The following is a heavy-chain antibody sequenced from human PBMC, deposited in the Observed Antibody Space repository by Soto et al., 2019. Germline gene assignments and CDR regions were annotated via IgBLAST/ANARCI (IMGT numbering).Heavy chain of an antibody. CDR1: GYSFTTYG. J-gene: IGHJ4*02. CDR3: ARTSVAQSEDYFDY. Sequence: GASVKVSCKTSGYSFTTYGISWVRQAPGQGLEWMGWTSSNNGKTKCAQKFQGRVTMTTDKSTNTVHMELRSLRSGDTAVYYCARTSVAQSEDYFDYWGQGTLVTVSS. CDR2: TSSNNGKT. D-gene: IGHD5-12*01. V-gene: IGHV1-18*01.